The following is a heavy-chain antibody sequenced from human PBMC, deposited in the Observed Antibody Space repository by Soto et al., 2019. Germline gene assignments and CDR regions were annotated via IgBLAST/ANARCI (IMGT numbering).Heavy chain of an antibody. CDR2: MYSSGSA. D-gene: IGHD3-9*01. CDR3: AREPYFDATSFDY. Sequence: PSETLSLTCTVSGVSITGYYWSWIRQSAGKGREWIGRMYSSGSAKYNPSLKSRVSIQEDTSKIKVSLRRSTVTAADSAVYYCAREPYFDATSFDYWGRGTLVTVSS. J-gene: IGHJ4*02. V-gene: IGHV4-4*07. CDR1: GVSITGYY.